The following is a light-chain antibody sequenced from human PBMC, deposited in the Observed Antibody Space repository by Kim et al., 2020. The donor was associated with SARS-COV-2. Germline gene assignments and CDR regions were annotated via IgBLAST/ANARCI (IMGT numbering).Light chain of an antibody. V-gene: IGLV1-51*01. CDR3: GTSDSSLRAGV. J-gene: IGLJ2*01. CDR1: PSNIGKNY. CDR2: ENN. Sequence: KVTISCSGSPSNIGKNYVFWYQHLPGTAPKLLIYENNKRPSGIPDRFSGSKSGTSATLDITGLQAGDEGDYYCGTSDSSLRAGVFGGGTQLTVL.